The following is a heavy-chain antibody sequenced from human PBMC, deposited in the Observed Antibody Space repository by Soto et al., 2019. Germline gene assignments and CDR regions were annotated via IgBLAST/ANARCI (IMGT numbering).Heavy chain of an antibody. J-gene: IGHJ5*02. V-gene: IGHV2-5*02. D-gene: IGHD7-27*01. Sequence: SGPTLVKPTQTLTLTCTFSGFSLSTSGVGVGWIRQPPGKALEWLALIYWDDDKRYSPSLKSRLTITKDTSKNQVVLTMTNMDPVDTATYYCAHREVTGEPEDWFDPWGQGTLVTVSS. CDR3: AHREVTGEPEDWFDP. CDR1: GFSLSTSGVG. CDR2: IYWDDDK.